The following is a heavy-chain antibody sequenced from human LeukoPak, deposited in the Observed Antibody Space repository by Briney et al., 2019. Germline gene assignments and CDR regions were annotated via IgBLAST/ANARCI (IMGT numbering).Heavy chain of an antibody. D-gene: IGHD6-13*01. V-gene: IGHV4-28*01. CDR1: GYSISSNNW. J-gene: IGHJ5*02. CDR3: ARIVAAAAGTNWFDP. CDR2: IYYRGDT. Sequence: SETLSLTCTVSGYSISSNNWWGWIRQSPGKGLEWIGYIYYRGDTEYNPSLKSRVTMSVDTSKNQFSLNLNSVTAVDTAVYYCARIVAAAAGTNWFDPWGQGTLVTVSS.